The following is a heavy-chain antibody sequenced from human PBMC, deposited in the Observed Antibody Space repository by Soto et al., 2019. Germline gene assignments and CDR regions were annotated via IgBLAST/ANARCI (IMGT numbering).Heavy chain of an antibody. CDR3: AKGPSSLNGFDY. CDR2: ISYDGSNK. D-gene: IGHD2-2*01. V-gene: IGHV3-30-3*01. CDR1: GFTFSSYA. J-gene: IGHJ4*02. Sequence: QVQLVESGGGVVQFGRSLRLSCAASGFTFSSYAMHWVRQAPGKGLEWVAVISYDGSNKYYADSVKGRFTISRDNSKNTLYLQMNSMRAEDTAVYYWAKGPSSLNGFDYWGQGTRVTVSS.